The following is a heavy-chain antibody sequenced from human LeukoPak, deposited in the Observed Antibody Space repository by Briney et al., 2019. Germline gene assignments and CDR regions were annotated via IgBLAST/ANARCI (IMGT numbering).Heavy chain of an antibody. V-gene: IGHV3-66*04. CDR1: GXTVSSSC. CDR2: IYGGGST. Sequence: PGGSLRLSWAASGXTVSSSCMSWVRQAPGKGLEWVSLIYGGGSTSYADSVKGRFTIFRDNSKSTLYLQMNSLRAEDTPVYYCARHLELRRGYFDYWGQGTLVTVSS. D-gene: IGHD1-7*01. J-gene: IGHJ4*02. CDR3: ARHLELRRGYFDY.